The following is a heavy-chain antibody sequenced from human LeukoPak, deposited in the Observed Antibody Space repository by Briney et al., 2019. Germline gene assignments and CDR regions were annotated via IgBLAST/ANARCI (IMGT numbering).Heavy chain of an antibody. Sequence: GGSLRLSCAASGFTFSSYAMSWVRQAPGKGLEWVSAISGSGGSTYYADSVKGRFTISRDNSKNTLYLQMNSLRAEDTAVYYCAKTQAYYYDSSGYDYWGQGTLVTVSS. V-gene: IGHV3-23*01. CDR1: GFTFSSYA. D-gene: IGHD3-22*01. J-gene: IGHJ4*02. CDR3: AKTQAYYYDSSGYDY. CDR2: ISGSGGST.